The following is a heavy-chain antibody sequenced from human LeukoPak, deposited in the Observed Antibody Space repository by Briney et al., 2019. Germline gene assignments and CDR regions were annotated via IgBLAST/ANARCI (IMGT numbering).Heavy chain of an antibody. CDR1: GGSISSSSYY. CDR3: ARAARRGYRSGGSCLREFDY. CDR2: IYYSGST. Sequence: SETLSLTCTVSGGSISSSSYYWGWIRQPPGKGLEWIGSIYYSGSTYYNPSLKSRVTISVDTSKNQFSLKLSSVTAADTAVYYCARAARRGYRSGGSCLREFDYWGQGTLVTVSS. V-gene: IGHV4-39*01. D-gene: IGHD2-15*01. J-gene: IGHJ4*02.